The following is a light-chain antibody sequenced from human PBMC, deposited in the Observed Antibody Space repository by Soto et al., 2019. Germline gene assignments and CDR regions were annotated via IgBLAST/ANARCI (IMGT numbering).Light chain of an antibody. V-gene: IGKV3-15*01. Sequence: VVMTQTPATLSVSPGGRVTLSCRASQSVSYHVAWYQQKPGQTPRLVIYDASIRASGIPARFSGSGSGTEFSLTISRLQYEDFAIYYCQQYNSWLTFGGGTRVDIK. CDR2: DAS. CDR3: QQYNSWLT. CDR1: QSVSYH. J-gene: IGKJ4*01.